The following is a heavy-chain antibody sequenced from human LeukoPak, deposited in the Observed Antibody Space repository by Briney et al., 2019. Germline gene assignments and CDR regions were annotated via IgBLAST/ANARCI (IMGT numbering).Heavy chain of an antibody. CDR2: IYTSGST. Sequence: SETLSLTCTVSGGSISSGSYYWSWIRQPAGKGLEWIGRIYTSGSTNYNPSLKSRVTISVDTSKNQFSLKLSSATAADTAVYYCARGDYDILTGYYSSDYWGQGTLVTVSS. D-gene: IGHD3-9*01. J-gene: IGHJ4*02. CDR3: ARGDYDILTGYYSSDY. V-gene: IGHV4-61*02. CDR1: GGSISSGSYY.